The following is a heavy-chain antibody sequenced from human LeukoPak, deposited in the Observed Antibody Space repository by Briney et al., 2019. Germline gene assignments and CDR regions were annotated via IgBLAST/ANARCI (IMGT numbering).Heavy chain of an antibody. V-gene: IGHV1-2*02. Sequence: ASVKVSCKASGYTFIGYYMHWVRQAPGQGLDWMGWINPNSGGTNYAQKFQGRVTMTRDTSISTANMELSRLRSDDTAVYYCASETYYYDSSGRRDWFVPWGQGTLVTVPS. CDR1: GYTFIGYY. CDR2: INPNSGGT. CDR3: ASETYYYDSSGRRDWFVP. J-gene: IGHJ5*02. D-gene: IGHD3-22*01.